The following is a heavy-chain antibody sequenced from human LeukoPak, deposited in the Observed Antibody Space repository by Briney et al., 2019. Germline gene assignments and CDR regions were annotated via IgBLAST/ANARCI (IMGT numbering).Heavy chain of an antibody. J-gene: IGHJ4*02. Sequence: SETLSLTCTVSGGSISSYYWSWIRQPPGKGLEWIGYVYYSGSTHYNTSLKSRASISVDTSKNQFSLKLNSVTAADTAVYYCARGDYRFDYWGQGTLVTVSS. CDR1: GGSISSYY. V-gene: IGHV4-59*01. D-gene: IGHD4-11*01. CDR2: VYYSGST. CDR3: ARGDYRFDY.